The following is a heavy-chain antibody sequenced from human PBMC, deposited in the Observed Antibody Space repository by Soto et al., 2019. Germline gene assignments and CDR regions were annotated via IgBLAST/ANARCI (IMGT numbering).Heavy chain of an antibody. CDR2: ISGSGGST. D-gene: IGHD6-6*01. Sequence: PGGSLRISCAASGFNYSSYRMSAVRQATGKGLEWVSAISGSGGSTYYADSVKGRFTISRDNSKNTLYLQMNSLRAEDTAVYYCAKDSSIAARWXFDYWGQGTLVTVYS. CDR1: GFNYSSYR. CDR3: AKDSSIAARWXFDY. J-gene: IGHJ4*02. V-gene: IGHV3-23*01.